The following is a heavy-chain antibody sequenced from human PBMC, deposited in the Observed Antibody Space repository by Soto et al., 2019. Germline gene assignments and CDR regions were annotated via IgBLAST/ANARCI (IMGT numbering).Heavy chain of an antibody. CDR2: ISYDGSNK. V-gene: IGHV3-30*03. CDR1: RFTFSRYG. D-gene: IGHD6-19*01. J-gene: IGHJ3*02. Sequence: QVQLVESGGGVVQPGRSLRLSCAASRFTFSRYGMHWVRQAPGKGLEWVAAISYDGSNKYYIDSVKGRFTISRDNSKSTVYLQANSLRVEYTAVYYCAVGASGWYDGAFDAFDMWGQGTMLTVSS. CDR3: AVGASGWYDGAFDAFDM.